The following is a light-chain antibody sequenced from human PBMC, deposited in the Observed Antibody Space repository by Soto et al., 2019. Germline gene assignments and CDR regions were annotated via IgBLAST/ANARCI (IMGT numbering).Light chain of an antibody. V-gene: IGLV2-14*01. Sequence: QSVLTQPASVSGSPGQSITISCTGTSSDVGGYNYVSWYQQQSGKAPKLMIHEVSNRPSGVSNRFSGSKSGNTASLTISGLQAEDEADYYCQAYDTSLRAWVFGGGTKLTVL. CDR2: EVS. CDR3: QAYDTSLRAWV. CDR1: SSDVGGYNY. J-gene: IGLJ3*02.